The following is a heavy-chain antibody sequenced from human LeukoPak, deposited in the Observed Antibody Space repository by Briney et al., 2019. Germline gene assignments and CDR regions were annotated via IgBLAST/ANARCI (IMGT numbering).Heavy chain of an antibody. CDR3: ARGILPIIIIRGVALGGLFAP. V-gene: IGHV1-2*02. J-gene: IGHJ5*02. D-gene: IGHD3-10*01. CDR1: GYTFTDYF. Sequence: GASVKVSCKASGYTFTDYFMHWVRQAPGQGLEWMGWINPNSGDTNYAQKFQGRVTMTRGTFISTAYMELSRLRSDDTAVYYCARGILPIIIIRGVALGGLFAPWGQGTLVTVSS. CDR2: INPNSGDT.